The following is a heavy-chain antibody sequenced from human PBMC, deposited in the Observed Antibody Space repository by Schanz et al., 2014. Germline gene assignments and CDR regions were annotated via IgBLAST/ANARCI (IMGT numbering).Heavy chain of an antibody. CDR2: INSVGSNT. V-gene: IGHV3-23*01. Sequence: EVQLLESGGGLVQPGGSLRLSCAASGFTFRGYAMSWVRQAPGRGLEWVARINSVGSNTDYADSVTGRFTISRDNAKNSLYLQMNSLRPEDAALYYCAKGSRSGSKVTDVWGKGTTVTVSS. J-gene: IGHJ6*04. D-gene: IGHD3-10*01. CDR3: AKGSRSGSKVTDV. CDR1: GFTFRGYA.